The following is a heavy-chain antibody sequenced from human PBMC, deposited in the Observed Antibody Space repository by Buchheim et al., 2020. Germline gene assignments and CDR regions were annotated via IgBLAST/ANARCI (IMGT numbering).Heavy chain of an antibody. CDR2: IYYSGST. D-gene: IGHD5-12*01. V-gene: IGHV4-59*01. CDR3: ARGSRGYSGYDWGWFDP. J-gene: IGHJ5*02. CDR1: GASISSYY. Sequence: QVQLQESGPGLVKPSETLSLTCTGSGASISSYYWSWIRQPPGKGLEWIGYIYYSGSTNYNPSLKSRVTISVDTSKNPFSLKLSSVTAADTAVYYCARGSRGYSGYDWGWFDPWGQGTL.